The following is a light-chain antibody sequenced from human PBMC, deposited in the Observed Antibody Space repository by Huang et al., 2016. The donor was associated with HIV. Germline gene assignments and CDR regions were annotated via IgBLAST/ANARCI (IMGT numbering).Light chain of an antibody. J-gene: IGKJ2*01. Sequence: DIQLTQSPSTLSASVGDRVTITCRACKSISDWLVWYQQKPGKAPKVLLCKAFRLECGCPSRLSCCGAVTDFALTISSLQPDDFATYYCQQYKTYTFGQGTKVEIK. CDR2: KAF. V-gene: IGKV1-5*03. CDR3: QQYKTYT. CDR1: KSISDW.